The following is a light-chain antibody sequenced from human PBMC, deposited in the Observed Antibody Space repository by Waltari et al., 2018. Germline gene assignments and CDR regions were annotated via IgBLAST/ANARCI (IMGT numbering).Light chain of an antibody. CDR2: DNN. V-gene: IGLV1-51*01. CDR1: GSNIGSNY. CDR3: GACDTSLTVGV. Sequence: QSVLTQPPSVSAAPGQKVIISCSGSGSNIGSNYVSWYHQLPATAPKLLIYDNNKRPSCIGDCFAGSIAATSATLSITGLQPGDEADYYCGACDTSLTVGVFGGGTKVTVL. J-gene: IGLJ3*02.